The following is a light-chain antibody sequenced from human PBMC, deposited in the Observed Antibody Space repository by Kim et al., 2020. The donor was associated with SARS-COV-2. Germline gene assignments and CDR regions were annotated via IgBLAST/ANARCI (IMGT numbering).Light chain of an antibody. Sequence: APGKTARITCGGNNIGSKSVHWYQQKPGQAPVLVIYYDNDRPSGIPERFSGSNSGNTATLTISRVEAGDEADYYCQVWDSSSDHPVFGGGTQLTVL. V-gene: IGLV3-21*04. CDR1: NIGSKS. CDR2: YDN. J-gene: IGLJ3*02. CDR3: QVWDSSSDHPV.